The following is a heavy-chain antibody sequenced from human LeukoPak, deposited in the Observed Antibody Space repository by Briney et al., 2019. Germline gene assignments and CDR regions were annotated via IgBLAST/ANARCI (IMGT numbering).Heavy chain of an antibody. CDR3: AVGRGDYRY. D-gene: IGHD4-17*01. Sequence: PSETLSLTRAVYGGSFSGYYWSWIRQPPGKGLEWIGEINHSGSTNYNPSLKSRVTISVDTSKNQFSLKLSSVSAADTAVYYCAVGRGDYRYWGQGTLVTVSS. CDR1: GGSFSGYY. V-gene: IGHV4-34*01. J-gene: IGHJ4*02. CDR2: INHSGST.